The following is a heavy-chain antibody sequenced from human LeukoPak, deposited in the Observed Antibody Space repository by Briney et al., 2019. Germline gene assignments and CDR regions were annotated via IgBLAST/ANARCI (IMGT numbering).Heavy chain of an antibody. CDR2: ISYDGSNK. CDR1: GFTFSNAW. CDR3: AKVPSGWELVYYFDY. J-gene: IGHJ4*02. Sequence: PGGSLRLSCAASGFTFSNAWMNWVRQAPGKGLEWVAVISYDGSNKYYADSVKGRFTISRDNSKNTLYLQMNSLRAEDTAVYYCAKVPSGWELVYYFDYWGQGTLVTVSS. D-gene: IGHD1-26*01. V-gene: IGHV3-30*18.